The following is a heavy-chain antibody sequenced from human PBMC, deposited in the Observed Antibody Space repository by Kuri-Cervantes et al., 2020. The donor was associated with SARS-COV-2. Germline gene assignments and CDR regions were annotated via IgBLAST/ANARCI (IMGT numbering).Heavy chain of an antibody. Sequence: GGSLRLSCAASGFTFSSYSMNWVRQAPGKGLEWVSYISSSSSTIYYADSVKGRFTISRDNAKNSLYLQMNSLRAEDTAVYYCARGGTIGLSYNWFDPWGQGTLVTVSS. CDR1: GFTFSSYS. V-gene: IGHV3-48*01. J-gene: IGHJ5*02. CDR3: ARGGTIGLSYNWFDP. CDR2: ISSSSSTI. D-gene: IGHD3-10*01.